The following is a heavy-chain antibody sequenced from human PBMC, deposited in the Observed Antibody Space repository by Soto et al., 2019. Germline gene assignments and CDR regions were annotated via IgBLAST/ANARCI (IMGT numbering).Heavy chain of an antibody. CDR1: GFSLSTTGMC. CDR3: ARIASSSSPYYYYYGMDV. Sequence: SGPSLVNPTQTLTLTCTFSGFSLSTTGMCVSWIRQPPGKALEWLARIDWDDDKYYSTSLKTRLTISKDTSKNQVVLTMTNMDPVDTATYYCARIASSSSPYYYYYGMDVWGQGTTVTVSS. CDR2: IDWDDDK. J-gene: IGHJ6*02. V-gene: IGHV2-70*11. D-gene: IGHD6-6*01.